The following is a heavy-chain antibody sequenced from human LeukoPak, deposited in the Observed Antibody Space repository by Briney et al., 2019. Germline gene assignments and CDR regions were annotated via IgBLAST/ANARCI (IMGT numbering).Heavy chain of an antibody. CDR3: ARSRQPYYYGSGGSWFDP. J-gene: IGHJ5*02. Sequence: GGSLRLSCAASGFTFSTYWMHWVRQAPGKALVWVSQINSDGSSTTYADSVKGRFTISRDNAKNTLYLQMNSLRAEDTAVYYCARSRQPYYYGSGGSWFDPWGQGTLVTVSS. CDR2: INSDGSST. CDR1: GFTFSTYW. D-gene: IGHD3-10*01. V-gene: IGHV3-74*01.